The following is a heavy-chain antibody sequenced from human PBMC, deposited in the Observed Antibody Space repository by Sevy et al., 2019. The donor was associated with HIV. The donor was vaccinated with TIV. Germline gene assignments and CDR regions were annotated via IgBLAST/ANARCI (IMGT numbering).Heavy chain of an antibody. D-gene: IGHD4-17*01. CDR2: ISIVVIPL. J-gene: IGHJ4*02. CDR3: ARDLPPSATTVAHFDC. V-gene: IGHV3-48*03. CDR1: GFIFSSYE. Sequence: GGSLRLSCAASGFIFSSYEMNWVRQAPGKGLEWISYISIVVIPLYYSAFLKARFTISRDNAKNSLYLQMNSLRVEDTAVYYCARDLPPSATTVAHFDCWGQGTQVTVSS.